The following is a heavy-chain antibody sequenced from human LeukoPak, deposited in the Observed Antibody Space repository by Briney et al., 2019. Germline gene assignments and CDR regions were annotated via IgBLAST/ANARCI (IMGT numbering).Heavy chain of an antibody. V-gene: IGHV4-59*01. J-gene: IGHJ5*02. D-gene: IGHD2-2*01. CDR2: IYYSGST. CDR3: ARDRYCSTTTCPPRWFDP. CDR1: GGSTSSYY. Sequence: PSETLSLTCTVSGGSTSSYYWSWIRQPPGKGLEWIGYIYYSGSTTYNPSLKSRVTISVDTSKSQFSLKLSSVTAADTAVYYCARDRYCSTTTCPPRWFDPWGQGTLVTVSS.